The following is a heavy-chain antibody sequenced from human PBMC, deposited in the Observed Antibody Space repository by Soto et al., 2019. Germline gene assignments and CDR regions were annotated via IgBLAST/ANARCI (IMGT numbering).Heavy chain of an antibody. Sequence: QVQLVQSGAEVKKPGASVKVSCKASGYTFTSYGISWVRQAPGQGLEWMGWISAYNGNTNYAQKLQGSVTITTDTSTSTAYMELRSMRCDDRAVYYCARIISGSYWMDYWGQGTLGTGSS. J-gene: IGHJ4*01. CDR2: ISAYNGNT. CDR1: GYTFTSYG. CDR3: ARIISGSYWMDY. D-gene: IGHD1-26*01. V-gene: IGHV1-18*01.